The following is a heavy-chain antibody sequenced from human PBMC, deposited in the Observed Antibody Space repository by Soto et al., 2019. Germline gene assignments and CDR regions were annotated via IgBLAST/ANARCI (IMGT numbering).Heavy chain of an antibody. J-gene: IGHJ4*02. D-gene: IGHD2-21*02. CDR1: GFTFSNYV. Sequence: GGSLRLSCAASGFTFSNYVMHWVRQAPGKGLEWVAVISYDGSNKNYADSVKGRFTISRDNSKNTLYLQMNSLRAEDTAVYYCARGLSVTGRFDYWGQGTPVTVSS. CDR3: ARGLSVTGRFDY. V-gene: IGHV3-30*04. CDR2: ISYDGSNK.